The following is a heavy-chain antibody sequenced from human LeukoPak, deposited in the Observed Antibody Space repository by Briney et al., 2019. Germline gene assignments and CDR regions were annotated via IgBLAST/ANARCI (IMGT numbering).Heavy chain of an antibody. J-gene: IGHJ3*02. Sequence: SETLSLTCTVSGDSISSYYWSWLRQPPGKGLEWIGYISYSGSTNYNPSLKSRVTISRDTSKNQFSLKLSSVPAADTAVYYCARDGYYEPHFDAFDIWGQGTMVTVSS. CDR3: ARDGYYEPHFDAFDI. CDR1: GDSISSYY. CDR2: ISYSGST. V-gene: IGHV4-59*12. D-gene: IGHD3-22*01.